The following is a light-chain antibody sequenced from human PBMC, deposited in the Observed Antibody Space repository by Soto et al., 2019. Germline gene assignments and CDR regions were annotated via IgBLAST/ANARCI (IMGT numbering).Light chain of an antibody. CDR2: GAS. CDR3: QQSYTTPPA. V-gene: IGKV1-39*01. CDR1: QSISNY. Sequence: IQMAQSPSSLSASVGDRVTITCRASQSISNYINWYQQKPGKAPKLLIYGASSLQSGVPSRFSGSGSGTDYTLTVSSLQREDFATYYCQQSYTTPPAFGQGTNVEIK. J-gene: IGKJ1*01.